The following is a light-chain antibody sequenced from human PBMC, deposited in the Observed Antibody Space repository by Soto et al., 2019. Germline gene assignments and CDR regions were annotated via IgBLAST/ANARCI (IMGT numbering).Light chain of an antibody. CDR1: SSNIGSNT. CDR2: GNN. J-gene: IGLJ3*02. CDR3: AAWDDSLNGWV. Sequence: QSVLTQPPSASGTPGQRVTISCSGSSSNIGSNTVSWYQELPGTAPKLLIYGNNQRPSGVPDRFSGSKSATSASLAISGLQSEDEADYYCAAWDDSLNGWVFGGGTKVTVL. V-gene: IGLV1-44*01.